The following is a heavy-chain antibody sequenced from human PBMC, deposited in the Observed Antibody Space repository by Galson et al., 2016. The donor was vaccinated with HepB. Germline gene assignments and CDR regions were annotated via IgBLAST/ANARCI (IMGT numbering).Heavy chain of an antibody. CDR1: GGAFGNYA. V-gene: IGHV1-69*13. Sequence: SVKVSCKASGGAFGNYAINWVRQAPGPGLEWMGGIVPVISTTHYAQKSQGRVTITADDTSNTAYMELSNLRPEAPAVYYCIRGGGAPYYFDLWGQGTLVTVSS. J-gene: IGHJ4*02. D-gene: IGHD3-16*01. CDR2: IVPVISTT. CDR3: IRGGGAPYYFDL.